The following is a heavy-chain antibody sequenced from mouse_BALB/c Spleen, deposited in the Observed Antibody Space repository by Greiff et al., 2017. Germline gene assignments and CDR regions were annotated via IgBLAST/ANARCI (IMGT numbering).Heavy chain of an antibody. CDR2: ISDGGSYT. CDR1: GFTFSDYY. D-gene: IGHD3-3*01. J-gene: IGHJ3*01. V-gene: IGHV5-4*02. CDR3: AREGGGRPFAY. Sequence: DVKLQESGGGLVKPGGSLKLSCAASGFTFSDYYMYWVRQTPEKRLEWVATISDGGSYTYYPDSVKGRFTISRDNAKNNLYLQMSSLKSEDTAMYYCAREGGGRPFAYWGQGTLVTVSA.